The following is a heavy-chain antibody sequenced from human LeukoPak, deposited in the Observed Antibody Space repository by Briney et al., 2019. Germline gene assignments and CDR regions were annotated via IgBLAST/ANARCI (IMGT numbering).Heavy chain of an antibody. CDR2: IIPIFGTA. CDR1: GGTFSSYA. D-gene: IGHD2-15*01. CDR3: AREGSGGSCCDGFDP. J-gene: IGHJ5*02. Sequence: AASVKVSCKASGGTFSSYAISWVRQAPGQGLEWMGGIIPIFGTANYAQKFQGRVTMTRDTSISTAYMELSRLRSDDTAVYYCAREGSGGSCCDGFDPWGQGTLVTVSS. V-gene: IGHV1-69*05.